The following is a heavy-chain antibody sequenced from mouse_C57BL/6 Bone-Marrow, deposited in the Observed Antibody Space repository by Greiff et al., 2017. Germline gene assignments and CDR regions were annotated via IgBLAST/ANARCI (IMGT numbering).Heavy chain of an antibody. Sequence: QVQLQQSGAELARPGASVKLSCKASGYTFTSYGISWVKQRTGQGLEWIGEIYPRSGNTYYNEKFKGKATLTADKSSSTAYMELRSLTSEDSAVYFCARGIYYDFTWFAYWGQVTLVTVSA. D-gene: IGHD2-4*01. CDR3: ARGIYYDFTWFAY. CDR2: IYPRSGNT. J-gene: IGHJ3*01. V-gene: IGHV1-81*01. CDR1: GYTFTSYG.